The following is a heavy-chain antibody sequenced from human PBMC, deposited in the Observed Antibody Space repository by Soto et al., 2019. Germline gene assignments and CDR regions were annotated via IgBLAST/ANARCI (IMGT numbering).Heavy chain of an antibody. V-gene: IGHV4-4*02. CDR1: GGSISSGNW. CDR3: ASHRGNTYGPYDY. D-gene: IGHD5-18*01. J-gene: IGHJ4*02. Sequence: VQLQESGPGLVKPSGTLSLSCAVSGGSISSGNWWSSVRQFPEKGLEWIGEIFHSGSTNHNPSLKSRVIISVDNSKNQFSLKLSSVTAADTAVYYCASHRGNTYGPYDYWGQGTLVTVSS. CDR2: IFHSGST.